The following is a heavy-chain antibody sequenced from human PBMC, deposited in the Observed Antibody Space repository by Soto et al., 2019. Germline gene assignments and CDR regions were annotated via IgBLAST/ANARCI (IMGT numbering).Heavy chain of an antibody. CDR3: TRCGIRYHSIGYYLGIDGMDV. J-gene: IGHJ6*02. CDR1: GGTFNSYA. D-gene: IGHD3-22*01. CDR2: TIPMFGTT. V-gene: IGHV1-69*12. Sequence: QVQLVQSGAEVKKPESSVRVSCKASGGTFNSYAITWVRQAPGQGLEWMGGTIPMFGTTNYAEKFQGRVTITADESTNTAYMELSSRRSEDTAVYYCTRCGIRYHSIGYYLGIDGMDVWGQGTTVIVSS.